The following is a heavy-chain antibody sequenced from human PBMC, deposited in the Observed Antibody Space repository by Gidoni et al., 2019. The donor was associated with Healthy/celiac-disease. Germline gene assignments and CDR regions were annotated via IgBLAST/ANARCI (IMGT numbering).Heavy chain of an antibody. CDR3: AKDDWNYG. J-gene: IGHJ4*02. D-gene: IGHD1-7*01. V-gene: IGHV3-30*18. CDR1: GFTCSSYG. CDR2: ISYDGSNK. Sequence: QVQLVESGGGVVQPGMSGPPSCAASGFTCSSYGLHWVRQAPGKGLEWVAVISYDGSNKYYADSVKGRFTISRDNSKNTLYLQMNSLRAEDTAVYYCAKDDWNYGWGQGTLVTVSS.